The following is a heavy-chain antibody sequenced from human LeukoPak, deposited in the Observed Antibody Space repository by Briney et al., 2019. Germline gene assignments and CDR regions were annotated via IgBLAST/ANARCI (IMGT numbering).Heavy chain of an antibody. V-gene: IGHV5-51*01. CDR1: GYGLSTYW. D-gene: IGHD3-10*01. Sequence: GESLKISCKGSGYGLSTYWIGWVRQMPGKGLEWMGIIYPGDSDTSYSPSFQGQVTISADKSISAAYLQWSSLKASDTAMYYCARLIDGSGTYNYWFDPWGQGTLVTVSS. J-gene: IGHJ5*02. CDR2: IYPGDSDT. CDR3: ARLIDGSGTYNYWFDP.